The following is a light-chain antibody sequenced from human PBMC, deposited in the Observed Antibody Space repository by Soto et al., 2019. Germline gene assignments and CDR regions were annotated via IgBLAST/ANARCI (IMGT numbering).Light chain of an antibody. J-gene: IGKJ1*01. CDR2: GAS. CDR3: QQYGSSPPWT. Sequence: EIVLTQSPGTLSLSPGERATLSCRASQSVSSSYLAWYRQKPGQAPRLLIYGASSRATGIPDRFSGSGSGTDLTLTISRREPEDFSVYYCQQYGSSPPWTFGQGTRVEIK. V-gene: IGKV3-20*01. CDR1: QSVSSSY.